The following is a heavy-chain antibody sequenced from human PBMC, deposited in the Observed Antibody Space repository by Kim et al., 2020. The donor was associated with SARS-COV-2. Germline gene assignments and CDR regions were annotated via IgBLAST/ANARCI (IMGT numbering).Heavy chain of an antibody. CDR1: GGSISSYY. V-gene: IGHV4-59*08. D-gene: IGHD3-16*01. J-gene: IGHJ6*02. CDR3: ARHLGGYYYYSGMDV. CDR2: IYYSGST. Sequence: SETLSLTCTVSGGSISSYYWSWIRQPPGKGLEWIGYIYYSGSTNYNPSLKSRVTISVDTSKNQFSLKLSSVTAADTAVYYCARHLGGYYYYSGMDVWGQGTTVTVSS.